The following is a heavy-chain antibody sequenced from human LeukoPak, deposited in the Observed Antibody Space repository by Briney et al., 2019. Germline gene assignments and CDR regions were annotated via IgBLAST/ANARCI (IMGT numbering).Heavy chain of an antibody. CDR2: MNPNSGNT. CDR1: GYTFTSYD. D-gene: IGHD6-13*01. J-gene: IGHJ2*01. CDR3: ARVSEERRGYSSSWPYWYFDL. V-gene: IGHV1-8*01. Sequence: ASVKVSCKASGYTFTSYDINWVRQATGQGLVWMGWMNPNSGNTGYAQKFQGRVTMTRNTSISTAYMELSSLRSEDTAVYYCARVSEERRGYSSSWPYWYFDLWGRGTLVTVSS.